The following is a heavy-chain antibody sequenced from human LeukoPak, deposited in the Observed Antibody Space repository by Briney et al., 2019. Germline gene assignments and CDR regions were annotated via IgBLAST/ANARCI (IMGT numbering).Heavy chain of an antibody. CDR2: ISSSSSTI. CDR1: GFTFSSYS. J-gene: IGHJ4*02. V-gene: IGHV3-48*04. D-gene: IGHD6-13*01. CDR3: AKDQPGSSWSGGFDY. Sequence: GGSLRLSCAASGFTFSSYSMNWVRQAPGKGLEWVSYISSSSSTIYYADSVKGRFTISRDSAKNSLYLQMNSLRAEDTAVYYCAKDQPGSSWSGGFDYWGQGTLVTVSS.